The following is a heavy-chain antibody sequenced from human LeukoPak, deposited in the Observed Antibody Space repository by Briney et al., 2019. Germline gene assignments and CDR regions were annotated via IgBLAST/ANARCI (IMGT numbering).Heavy chain of an antibody. CDR1: GFTFSSSQ. V-gene: IGHV3-48*03. Sequence: GGSLRLSCAASGFTFSSSQMNWVRQAPGKGLEWVSYISGSGSIIYYADSVKGRFTISRDNAKNSLYLQVNSLRAEDTAVYYCARSFDYWGQGALVTVSS. J-gene: IGHJ4*02. CDR2: ISGSGSII. CDR3: ARSFDY.